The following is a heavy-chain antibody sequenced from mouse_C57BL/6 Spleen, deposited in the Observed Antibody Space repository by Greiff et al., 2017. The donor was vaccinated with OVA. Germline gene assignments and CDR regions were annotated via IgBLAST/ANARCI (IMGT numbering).Heavy chain of an antibody. Sequence: EVKLMESGPELVKPGASVKISCKASGYSFTGYYMNWVKQSPEKSLEWIGEINPSTGGTTYNQKFKAKATLTVDKSSSTAYMQLKSLTSEDSAVYYCARWHYYGSSYDAMDYWGQGTSVTVSS. D-gene: IGHD1-1*01. CDR2: INPSTGGT. CDR3: ARWHYYGSSYDAMDY. J-gene: IGHJ4*01. CDR1: GYSFTGYY. V-gene: IGHV1-42*01.